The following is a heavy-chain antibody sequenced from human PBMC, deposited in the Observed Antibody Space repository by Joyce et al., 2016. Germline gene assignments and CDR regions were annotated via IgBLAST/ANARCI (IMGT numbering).Heavy chain of an antibody. D-gene: IGHD2-15*01. CDR3: ARAKTVVVAYTLRDGFDV. CDR1: SRLSNKNV. CDR2: IGAWGGGR. J-gene: IGHJ3*01. Sequence: QLEESGGTLVHPGGSLRLSCKVSSRLSNKNVMAWVRQAPGKGLEGVSAIGAWGGGRYYADSVKGRFAVSRDNTKNMMYLEMTSLQIEDTAVYYWARAKTVVVAYTLRDGFDVWGQGTQVAVSS. V-gene: IGHV3-23*04.